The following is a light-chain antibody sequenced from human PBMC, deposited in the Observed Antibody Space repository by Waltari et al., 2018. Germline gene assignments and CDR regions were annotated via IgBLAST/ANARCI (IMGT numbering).Light chain of an antibody. CDR2: EVS. Sequence: QSALTQPPSASGSPGQSFTISCTGTTSDVGGYNSVSWYQQHPGKAPKLMIYEVSKRPSGVPDRFSGSKSGNTASLTVSGLQAEDEADYYCTSYAGSNNVLFGGGTKLTVL. CDR1: TSDVGGYNS. J-gene: IGLJ2*01. V-gene: IGLV2-8*01. CDR3: TSYAGSNNVL.